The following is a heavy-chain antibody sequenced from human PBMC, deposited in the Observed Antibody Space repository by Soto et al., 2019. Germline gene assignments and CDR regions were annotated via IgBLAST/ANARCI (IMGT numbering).Heavy chain of an antibody. Sequence: QVQLQESGPGLVKPSQTLSLTCTVSGGSISSGGYYWSWIRQHPGKGLEWIGYIYYSGSTYYNPSLKSRVTISLDTSKNQFSLKLSSVTAADTAVYYCARGVGRGWLNWFDTWGQGTLVTVSS. CDR2: IYYSGST. D-gene: IGHD6-19*01. CDR1: GGSISSGGYY. CDR3: ARGVGRGWLNWFDT. V-gene: IGHV4-31*03. J-gene: IGHJ5*02.